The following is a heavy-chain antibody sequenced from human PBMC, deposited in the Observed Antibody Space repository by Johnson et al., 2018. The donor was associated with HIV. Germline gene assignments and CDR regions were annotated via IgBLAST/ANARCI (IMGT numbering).Heavy chain of an antibody. Sequence: QVHLVESGGGVVQPGRSLRLSCAASGFTFSSYAMHWVRQAPGKGLEWVAVISYDGSNKYCADSVKGRFTISRVNSKNTLYLQMNSMSAEDTAVYYCARVHVRGIILDVFDIWGQGTMVTVSS. V-gene: IGHV3-30-3*01. D-gene: IGHD3-10*01. CDR1: GFTFSSYA. J-gene: IGHJ3*02. CDR3: ARVHVRGIILDVFDI. CDR2: ISYDGSNK.